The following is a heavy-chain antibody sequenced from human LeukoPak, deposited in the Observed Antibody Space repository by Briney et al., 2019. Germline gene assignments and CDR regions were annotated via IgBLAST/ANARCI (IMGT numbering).Heavy chain of an antibody. CDR3: AKASRANDY. D-gene: IGHD4/OR15-4a*01. V-gene: IGHV3-30*18. Sequence: GGSLRLSCAASGFTFSSYGMHWVRQAPGKGLEWVAVISYDGSNKYYADSVKGRFTISRDNSKNTLYLQMNSLRAEDTAVYYCAKASRANDYWGQGTLVTVSS. CDR2: ISYDGSNK. CDR1: GFTFSSYG. J-gene: IGHJ4*02.